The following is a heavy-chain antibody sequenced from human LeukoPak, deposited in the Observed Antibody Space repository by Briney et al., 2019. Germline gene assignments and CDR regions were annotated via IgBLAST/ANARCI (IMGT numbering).Heavy chain of an antibody. V-gene: IGHV5-51*01. D-gene: IGHD4-17*01. CDR3: ARPHDYGDYPEGYAFDI. Sequence: GESLQISCKGSGYSFTSYWIGWVRPMPGKGLEWMGIIYPGDSDTRYSPSFQGQVTISADKSISTAYLQWSSLKASDTAMYYCARPHDYGDYPEGYAFDIWGQGTMVTVSS. CDR2: IYPGDSDT. J-gene: IGHJ3*02. CDR1: GYSFTSYW.